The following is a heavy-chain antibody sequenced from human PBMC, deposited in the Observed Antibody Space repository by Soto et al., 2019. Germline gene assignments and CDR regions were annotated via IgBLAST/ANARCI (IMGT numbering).Heavy chain of an antibody. CDR3: ARAVVLTFTRFYDMDV. Sequence: QVQLVQSGAEVKTPGSSVKVSCKASGGTFSSYSINWVRQAPGQGLEWMGRLIPMFGTTDYAQRFQGRVTFTADXXXXXXSMEVTNLTSEDTAVYYCARAVVLTFTRFYDMDVWGQGTTVTVSS. D-gene: IGHD3-9*01. J-gene: IGHJ6*02. V-gene: IGHV1-69*18. CDR1: GGTFSSYS. CDR2: LIPMFGTT.